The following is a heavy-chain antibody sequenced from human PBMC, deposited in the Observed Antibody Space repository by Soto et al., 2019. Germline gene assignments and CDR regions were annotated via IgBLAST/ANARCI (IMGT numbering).Heavy chain of an antibody. J-gene: IGHJ4*02. CDR1: GFTVSSNY. CDR3: ARDRRSEAAAGPDYFDY. V-gene: IGHV3-66*01. Sequence: EVQLVESGGGLVQPGGSLRLYCAASGFTVSSNYMSWVRQAPGKGLEWVSVLYSGGSTYYADSVKGRFTISRDNSKNTLYLQMNSLRAEDTAVYYCARDRRSEAAAGPDYFDYWGQGTLVTVSS. CDR2: LYSGGST. D-gene: IGHD6-13*01.